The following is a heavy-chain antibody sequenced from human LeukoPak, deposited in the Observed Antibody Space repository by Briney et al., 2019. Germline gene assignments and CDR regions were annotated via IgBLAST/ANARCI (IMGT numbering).Heavy chain of an antibody. V-gene: IGHV3-48*01. CDR1: GFIFSSFS. CDR2: ISSSSRTI. J-gene: IGHJ4*02. Sequence: GGSLRLSCAASGFIFSSFSMNWVRQAPGKGLEWISYISSSSRTIYYADSVKGRFTISRDNAKNSLYLQMNSLRAEDTAVYYCAREGNYYGSGSYNYWGQGTLVTVSS. CDR3: AREGNYYGSGSYNY. D-gene: IGHD3-10*01.